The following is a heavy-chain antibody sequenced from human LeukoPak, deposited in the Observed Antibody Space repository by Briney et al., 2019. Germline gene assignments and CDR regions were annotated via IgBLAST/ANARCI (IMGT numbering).Heavy chain of an antibody. CDR2: ISYDGSNK. D-gene: IGHD1-26*01. J-gene: IGHJ2*01. CDR1: GGSISSSS. CDR3: ARDSENVIGSNSHFDL. V-gene: IGHV3-30*03. Sequence: LSLTCTVSGGSISSSSDYWGWIRQAPGKGLEWVALISYDGSNKYYADSVKGRFTISRDNAKNSLYLQMNSLGAEDTAVYYCARDSENVIGSNSHFDLWGRGTLVTVSS.